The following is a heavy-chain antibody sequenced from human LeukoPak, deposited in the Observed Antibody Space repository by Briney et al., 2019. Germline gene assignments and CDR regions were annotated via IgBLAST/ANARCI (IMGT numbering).Heavy chain of an antibody. CDR3: ARFVHTSMARQFDS. V-gene: IGHV7-4-1*02. CDR1: GYTFINYA. J-gene: IGHJ4*02. CDR2: INTNTGNP. D-gene: IGHD5-18*01. Sequence: ASVKVSCKASGYTFINYAMNWVRQAPGQGLEWMGWINTNTGNPTNAQGFTGRFVFSLDTSVSTAYLQISSLKAEDTAVYYCARFVHTSMARQFDSWGQGTLVTVSS.